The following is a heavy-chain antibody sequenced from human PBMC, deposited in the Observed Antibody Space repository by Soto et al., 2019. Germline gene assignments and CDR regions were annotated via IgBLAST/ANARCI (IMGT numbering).Heavy chain of an antibody. CDR1: GGSVRSSSYY. CDR2: IYYSGRT. J-gene: IGHJ6*02. Sequence: SETLSLTCTVSGGSVRSSSYYWGWIRQPPGKGLEWIASIYYSGRTHNNPALKSRVTMSIDTYTNQFSLKMNSVTAADTAFYYCAREGALLFGGNSDYYSTMDVWGQGTTVTVSS. D-gene: IGHD2-21*02. CDR3: AREGALLFGGNSDYYSTMDV. V-gene: IGHV4-39*02.